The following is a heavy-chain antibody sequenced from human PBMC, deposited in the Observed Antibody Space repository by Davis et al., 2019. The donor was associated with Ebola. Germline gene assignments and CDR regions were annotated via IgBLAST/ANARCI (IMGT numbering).Heavy chain of an antibody. J-gene: IGHJ3*02. D-gene: IGHD1-26*01. V-gene: IGHV3-48*02. CDR2: ISSSSSTI. Sequence: GESLKISCAASGFTFSSYSMNWVRQAPGKGLEWVSYISSSSSTIYYADSVKGRFTISRDNAKNSLYLQMNSLRDEDTAVYYCARPGSYFPFDAFDIWGQGTMVTVSS. CDR3: ARPGSYFPFDAFDI. CDR1: GFTFSSYS.